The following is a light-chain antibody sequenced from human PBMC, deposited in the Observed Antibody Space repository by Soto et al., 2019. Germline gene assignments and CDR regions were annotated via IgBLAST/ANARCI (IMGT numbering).Light chain of an antibody. Sequence: QCVRTQPASVSGSPWQAITISCTGTSSDVGGYNYVSWYQQHPGKAPKLMIYDVSNRPSGVSNRFSGSKSDNTASLTISGLQAEDEADYYCSSYTSSSSNYVFGTGTKVTVL. J-gene: IGLJ1*01. CDR1: SSDVGGYNY. CDR2: DVS. V-gene: IGLV2-14*01. CDR3: SSYTSSSSNYV.